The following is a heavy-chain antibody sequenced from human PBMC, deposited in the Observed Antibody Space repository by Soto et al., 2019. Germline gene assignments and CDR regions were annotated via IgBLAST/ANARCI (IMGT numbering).Heavy chain of an antibody. J-gene: IGHJ6*02. D-gene: IGHD6-19*01. CDR1: GYTFRNYG. Sequence: ASVKVSCKTSGYTFRNYGINWVRQAPGQGLEWMGWISGYNGNTNYAQTVQGRVTMTTDTSTGTVYMEVRSLKSDDTAIYYCSRFLMVGGWFDPNYYHGMDVWG. CDR2: ISGYNGNT. CDR3: SRFLMVGGWFDPNYYHGMDV. V-gene: IGHV1-18*01.